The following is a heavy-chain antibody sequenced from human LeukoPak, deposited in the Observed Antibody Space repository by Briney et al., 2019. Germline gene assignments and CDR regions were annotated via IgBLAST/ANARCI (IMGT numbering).Heavy chain of an antibody. J-gene: IGHJ3*02. D-gene: IGHD4-17*01. CDR1: VYTFTGYY. V-gene: IGHV1-2*02. CDR2: INPNSGGT. CDR3: ARDWEDGDYWDAFDI. Sequence: ASVTVSCTASVYTFTGYYMHWVRQAPGQGLEWMGWINPNSGGTNYAQKFQGRVTLTRDTSISTAYMELSRLRSDDTAVCYCARDWEDGDYWDAFDIWGQGTMVTVSS.